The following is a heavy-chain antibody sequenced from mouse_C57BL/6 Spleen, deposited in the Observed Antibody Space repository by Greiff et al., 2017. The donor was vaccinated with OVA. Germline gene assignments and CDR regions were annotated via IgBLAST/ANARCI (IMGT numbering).Heavy chain of an antibody. D-gene: IGHD2-12*01. CDR1: GYAFSSSW. V-gene: IGHV1-82*01. CDR3: ARRGSYYYFDY. CDR2: IYPGDGDT. Sequence: VKLQESGPELVKPGASVKISCKASGYAFSSSWMNWVKQRPGKGLEWIGRIYPGDGDTNYNGKFKGKATLTADKSSSIAYMQLSSLTSEDSAVDFCARRGSYYYFDYWGQGTTLTVSS. J-gene: IGHJ2*01.